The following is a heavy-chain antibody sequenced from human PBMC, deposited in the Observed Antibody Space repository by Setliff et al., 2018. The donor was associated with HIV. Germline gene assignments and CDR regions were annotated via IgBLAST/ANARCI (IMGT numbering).Heavy chain of an antibody. CDR3: ATLDPSGGNFLAY. CDR2: IHASGKT. J-gene: IGHJ4*02. CDR1: GDTDFY. D-gene: IGHD2-21*02. Sequence: TSETLSLTCTVSGDTDFYWSWIRQPPGKGLEWIGYIHASGKTNYNPSLKSRVTISLDTSKMQFSLHLTSVTAADTAVYYCATLDPSGGNFLAYWGQGTLVTVSS. V-gene: IGHV4-4*09.